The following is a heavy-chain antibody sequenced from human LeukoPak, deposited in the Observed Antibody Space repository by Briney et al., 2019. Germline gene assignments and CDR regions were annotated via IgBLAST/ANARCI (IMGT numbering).Heavy chain of an antibody. V-gene: IGHV4-34*01. CDR1: GASFSGYY. D-gene: IGHD3-10*01. CDR2: INHSGST. CDR3: ARRLNGSPRAFGY. J-gene: IGHJ4*02. Sequence: SETLSLTCAVYGASFSGYYWSWIRQPPGKWLEWLGEINHSGSTNYNPSLKSRVTISVDTSKNQFSLKLSSVTAADTAVYYCARRLNGSPRAFGYWGQGTLVTVSS.